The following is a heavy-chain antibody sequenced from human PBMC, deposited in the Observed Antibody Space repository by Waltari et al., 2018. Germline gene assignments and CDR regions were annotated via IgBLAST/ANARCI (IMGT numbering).Heavy chain of an antibody. CDR1: GFTFDDYA. Sequence: EVQLVESGGGLVQPGRSLRLSCAASGFTFDDYAMHWVRQAPGKGLEGVSGISWNSGSIGYADSVKGRFTISRDNAKNSLYLQMNSLRAEDTALYYCAKGMEGSWFGELQYYFDYWGQGTLVTVSS. CDR2: ISWNSGSI. CDR3: AKGMEGSWFGELQYYFDY. D-gene: IGHD3-10*01. J-gene: IGHJ4*02. V-gene: IGHV3-9*01.